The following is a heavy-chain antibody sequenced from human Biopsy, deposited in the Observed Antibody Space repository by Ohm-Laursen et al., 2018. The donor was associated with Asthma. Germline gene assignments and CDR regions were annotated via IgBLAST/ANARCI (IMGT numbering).Heavy chain of an antibody. J-gene: IGHJ3*02. D-gene: IGHD3-3*01. CDR2: ISYDGSKR. CDR3: AKERYYDFWSGYPI. Sequence: SLRLSCTASGFTFSTYAMHWVRQAPGKGLEWVALISYDGSKRHSADSVRGRFTISRDNSKNTLYLQMNSLRAEDTAVYYCAKERYYDFWSGYPIWGQGTMVTVSS. CDR1: GFTFSTYA. V-gene: IGHV3-30*18.